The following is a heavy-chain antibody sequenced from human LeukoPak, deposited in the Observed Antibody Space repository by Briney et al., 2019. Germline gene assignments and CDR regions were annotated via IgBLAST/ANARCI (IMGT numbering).Heavy chain of an antibody. CDR3: AKQPLLIAVAGPFDY. D-gene: IGHD6-19*01. CDR1: GFTFSSYG. CDR2: IWYDGSNK. Sequence: GGSLRLSCAASGFTFSSYGMHWVRQAPGKGLEWVAVIWYDGSNKYYADSVKGRFTISRDNSKNTLYLQMNSLRAEDTAVYYCAKQPLLIAVAGPFDYWGQGTLVTVSS. V-gene: IGHV3-33*06. J-gene: IGHJ4*02.